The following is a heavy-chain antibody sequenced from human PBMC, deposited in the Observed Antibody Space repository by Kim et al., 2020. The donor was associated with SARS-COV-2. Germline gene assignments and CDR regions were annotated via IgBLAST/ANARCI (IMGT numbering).Heavy chain of an antibody. V-gene: IGHV7-4-1*01. CDR3: ARGDPRNYYYYYMDV. CDR1: GYTFNNYA. CDR2: INTNTGNP. Sequence: ASVKVSCKASGYTFNNYAMNWVRQAPGQGLEWMGWINTNTGNPTYAQGFTGRFVFSLDTSVSTAYLQIGSLKAEDTAVYYCARGDPRNYYYYYMDVWGKGTTVTVSS. J-gene: IGHJ6*03.